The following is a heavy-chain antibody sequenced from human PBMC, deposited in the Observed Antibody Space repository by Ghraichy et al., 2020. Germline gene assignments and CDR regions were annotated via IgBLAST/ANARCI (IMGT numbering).Heavy chain of an antibody. D-gene: IGHD3/OR15-3a*01. CDR2: IAGNGDKT. CDR3: ARWSSPSMDDFYYNGMDV. CDR1: GFTFRRSA. J-gene: IGHJ6*02. Sequence: GGSLRLSCAASGFTFRRSAMHWVRQAPGKGLEYVSAIAGNGDKTYYATSVKGRFTISRDNSNNTLYLQMVSLRPEDMGVYYCARWSSPSMDDFYYNGMDVWGQGTTVTVSS. V-gene: IGHV3-64*01.